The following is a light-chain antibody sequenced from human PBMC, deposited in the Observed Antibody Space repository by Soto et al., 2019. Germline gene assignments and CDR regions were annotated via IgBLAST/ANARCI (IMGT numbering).Light chain of an antibody. J-gene: IGKJ1*01. V-gene: IGKV1-6*02. CDR1: QGIRND. CDR3: LQDHNLWT. CDR2: AAF. Sequence: AIQMTQSPSSLSASVGDRVTITCRASQGIRNDLGWYQQKPGKAPKLLIYAAFRLQSGVPLRFSGSGSGTDFTLTISSLQPEDFATYYCLQDHNLWTFGQGTKVEIK.